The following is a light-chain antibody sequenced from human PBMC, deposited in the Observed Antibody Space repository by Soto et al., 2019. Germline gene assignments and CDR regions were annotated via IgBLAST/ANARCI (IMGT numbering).Light chain of an antibody. J-gene: IGKJ1*01. Sequence: DVRMTQSPSTLSAAVGDRVTITCRASQTINNWLAWYQQRPGKAPTFLIYKTSSLETGVPSRFSGSGSGTEFTLTISSLQPEEFAIYYCQQYNTYPWTFGQGTRVEI. CDR3: QQYNTYPWT. V-gene: IGKV1-5*03. CDR1: QTINNW. CDR2: KTS.